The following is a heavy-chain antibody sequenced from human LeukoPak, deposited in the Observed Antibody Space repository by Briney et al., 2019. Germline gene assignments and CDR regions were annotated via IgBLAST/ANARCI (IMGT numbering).Heavy chain of an antibody. Sequence: ETLSLTCTVSGGSISSSSYYWGWVRQAPGKGLEWVSAISGSGGSTYYADSVKGRFTISRDNSKNTLYLQMNSLRAEDTAVYYCAKGGVLREYDYWGQGTLVTVSS. CDR2: ISGSGGST. D-gene: IGHD3-10*01. J-gene: IGHJ4*02. V-gene: IGHV3-23*01. CDR3: AKGGVLREYDY. CDR1: GGSISSSSYY.